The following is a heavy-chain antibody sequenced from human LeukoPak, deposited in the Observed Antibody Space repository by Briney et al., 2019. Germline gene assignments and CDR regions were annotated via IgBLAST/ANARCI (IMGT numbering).Heavy chain of an antibody. Sequence: PSEPCPSPALSLVAPSVDTPGVGSGSPQGGGLEWIGYIYYSGDTAYNPSLRSRVTLSVDTSKNQFSLQLRSVTTADTAVYYCVRGPYGASIPKWFDPWGQGTQVIVSP. CDR3: VRGPYGASIPKWFDP. CDR2: IYYSGDT. V-gene: IGHV4-59*01. CDR1: VAPSVDTP. D-gene: IGHD4/OR15-4a*01. J-gene: IGHJ5*02.